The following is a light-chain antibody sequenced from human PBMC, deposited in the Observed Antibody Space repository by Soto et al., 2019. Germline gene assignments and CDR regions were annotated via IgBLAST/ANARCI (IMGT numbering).Light chain of an antibody. J-gene: IGKJ4*01. CDR3: QQYASSPLT. Sequence: EIVLTQSPGTLSLSPGERATLSCRASQNVGRNYLAWYQQKPDQAPRLLIHGASNRATGIPDRFSGSGSGTDFILTISRLEPEDFAVYYCQQYASSPLTFGGGTKVEIK. CDR1: QNVGRNY. CDR2: GAS. V-gene: IGKV3-20*01.